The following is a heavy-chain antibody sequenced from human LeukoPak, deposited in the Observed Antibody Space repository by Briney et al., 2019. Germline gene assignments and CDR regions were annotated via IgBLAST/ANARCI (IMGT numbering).Heavy chain of an antibody. Sequence: LVKVSCKASGFTFTSSAMQWVRQARGQRLEWIGWIVVGSGNTNYAQKFQERVTITRDMSTSTAYMELSSLRSEDTAVYYCAAAQTAVAGPSFDYWGQGTLVTVSS. V-gene: IGHV1-58*02. D-gene: IGHD6-19*01. CDR2: IVVGSGNT. CDR1: GFTFTSSA. J-gene: IGHJ4*02. CDR3: AAAQTAVAGPSFDY.